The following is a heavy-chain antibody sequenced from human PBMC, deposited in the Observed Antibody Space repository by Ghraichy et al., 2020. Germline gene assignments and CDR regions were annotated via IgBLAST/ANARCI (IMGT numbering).Heavy chain of an antibody. CDR1: GFSLSTSGMC. CDR2: IDWDDDK. V-gene: IGHV2-70*01. CDR3: ARTPYSNSHTYYYYGMDV. D-gene: IGHD6-13*01. J-gene: IGHJ6*02. Sequence: SGPTLVKPTQTLTLTCTFSGFSLSTSGMCVSWIRQPPGKALEWLALIDWDDDKYYSTSLKTRLTISKDTSKNQVVLTMTNMDPVDTATYYCARTPYSNSHTYYYYGMDVWGQGTTVTVSS.